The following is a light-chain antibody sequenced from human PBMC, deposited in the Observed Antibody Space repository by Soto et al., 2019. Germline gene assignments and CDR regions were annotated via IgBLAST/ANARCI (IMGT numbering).Light chain of an antibody. CDR1: SNDVGGYNV. J-gene: IGLJ2*01. CDR2: DVS. V-gene: IGLV2-11*01. CDR3: SSYAGSYTLV. Sequence: QSALTQPRSVSGSPGQSVTISCTGTSNDVGGYNVVSWYQQHPGKVPKLFIYDVSRRPSGVPDRFSGSKSGNTASLTISGLQAEDEADYYCSSYAGSYTLVFGGGTKVTVL.